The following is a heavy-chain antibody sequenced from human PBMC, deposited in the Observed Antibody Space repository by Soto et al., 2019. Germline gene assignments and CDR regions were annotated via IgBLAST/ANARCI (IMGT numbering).Heavy chain of an antibody. CDR3: ARDRGYDFWSGYYPSGWFVP. Sequence: PSETLSLTCTVSGGSISSYYWSWIRQPPGKGLEWIGYIYYSGSTNYNPSLKSRVTISVDTSKNQFSPKLSSVTAADTAVYYCARDRGYDFWSGYYPSGWFVPWGQGTLVTVSS. CDR1: GGSISSYY. V-gene: IGHV4-59*01. D-gene: IGHD3-3*01. J-gene: IGHJ5*02. CDR2: IYYSGST.